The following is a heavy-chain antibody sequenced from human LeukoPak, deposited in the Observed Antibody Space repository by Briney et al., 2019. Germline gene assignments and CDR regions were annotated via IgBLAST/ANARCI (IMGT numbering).Heavy chain of an antibody. CDR1: GFTFSSHA. J-gene: IGHJ4*02. CDR3: ARDFQALDY. V-gene: IGHV3-30-3*01. Sequence: GGSLRLSCAASGFTFSSHAMHWVCQAPGKGLEWVDVISYDGSNKDYADSVKGRFTISRDNSQNTLYLQMNSLRAEDTAVYYCARDFQALDYWGQGTLVTVSS. CDR2: ISYDGSNK.